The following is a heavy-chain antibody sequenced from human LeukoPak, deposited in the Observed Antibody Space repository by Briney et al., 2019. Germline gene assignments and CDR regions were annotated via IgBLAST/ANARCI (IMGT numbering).Heavy chain of an antibody. D-gene: IGHD6-19*01. CDR2: IYSGGST. CDR3: ARETVAGLQYYFDY. J-gene: IGHJ4*02. V-gene: IGHV3-53*01. CDR1: GFTVSSNY. Sequence: PGGSLRLSCAASGFTVSSNYMSWVRQAPGKGLEWVSVIYSGGSTYYADSVKGRFTISRDNSKNTLYLQMNSLRAEDTAVYYCARETVAGLQYYFDYWGQGTLVTVSP.